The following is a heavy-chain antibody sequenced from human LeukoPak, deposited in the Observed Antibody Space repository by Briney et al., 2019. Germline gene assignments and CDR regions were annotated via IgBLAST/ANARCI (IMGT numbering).Heavy chain of an antibody. Sequence: GGSLRLSCAASGFTFSTYWMSWVRQVPGKGLEWVANIKQDGSEKYYVDSVKGRFTISRDNAKNSLYLQMNSLRAEDTALYYCAKALPYSSSWYTALGYFDYWGQGTLVTVSS. CDR1: GFTFSTYW. V-gene: IGHV3-7*03. CDR2: IKQDGSEK. CDR3: AKALPYSSSWYTALGYFDY. J-gene: IGHJ4*02. D-gene: IGHD6-13*01.